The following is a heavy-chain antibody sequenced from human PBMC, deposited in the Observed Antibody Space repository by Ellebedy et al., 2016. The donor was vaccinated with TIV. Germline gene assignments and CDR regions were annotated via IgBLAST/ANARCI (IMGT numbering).Heavy chain of an antibody. CDR1: GFTFSNYG. D-gene: IGHD3-10*01. CDR2: IWYDGSNK. CDR3: AKEGELLWFGELLYYFDH. J-gene: IGHJ4*02. Sequence: GESLKISCAASGFTFSNYGMHWVRQAPGKGLEWVAVIWYDGSNKYYADSVRGRFTISRDNSKNTLYLQMNSLRVEDTAVYYCAKEGELLWFGELLYYFDHWGQGSLVTVSS. V-gene: IGHV3-33*06.